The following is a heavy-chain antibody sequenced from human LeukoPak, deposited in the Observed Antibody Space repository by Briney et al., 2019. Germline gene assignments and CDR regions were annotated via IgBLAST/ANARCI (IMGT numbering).Heavy chain of an antibody. Sequence: SETLSLTCTVSGGSVSPYYWSWIRQRPGKGLEWVGIIYSSGTTYYNPSLTSRVTISIDTSKNQFSLKLTSVTAADTAVYYCARSVTGANNWFDPWGQGTLVTVSS. CDR2: IYSSGTT. V-gene: IGHV4-4*09. CDR1: GGSVSPYY. D-gene: IGHD1-20*01. J-gene: IGHJ5*02. CDR3: ARSVTGANNWFDP.